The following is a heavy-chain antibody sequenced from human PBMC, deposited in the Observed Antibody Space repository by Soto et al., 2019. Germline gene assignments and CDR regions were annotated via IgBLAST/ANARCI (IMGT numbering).Heavy chain of an antibody. CDR1: GYTFTSYD. CDR3: AREGVRGMDV. Sequence: QVQLVQSGAEVKKPGASVKVSCKASGYTFTSYDINWVRQATGQGLEWMGWMNSNSGNTGSAQKFQGRITMTRNTSISTAYVELSSLRFEDTAVYCCAREGVRGMDVWGQGTTVTVSS. D-gene: IGHD3-16*01. V-gene: IGHV1-8*01. J-gene: IGHJ6*02. CDR2: MNSNSGNT.